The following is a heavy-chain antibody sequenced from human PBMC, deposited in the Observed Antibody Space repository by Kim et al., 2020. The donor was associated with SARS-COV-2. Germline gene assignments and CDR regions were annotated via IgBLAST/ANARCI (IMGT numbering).Heavy chain of an antibody. CDR3: ASARFYYDYVWGSYRQYYFDY. CDR1: GGTFSSYA. CDR2: IIPIFGTA. Sequence: SVKVSCKASGGTFSSYAISWVRQAPGQGLEWMGGIIPIFGTANYAQKFQGRVTITADESTSTAYMELSSLRSEDTAVYYCASARFYYDYVWGSYRQYYFDYWGQGTLVTVSS. V-gene: IGHV1-69*13. D-gene: IGHD3-16*02. J-gene: IGHJ4*02.